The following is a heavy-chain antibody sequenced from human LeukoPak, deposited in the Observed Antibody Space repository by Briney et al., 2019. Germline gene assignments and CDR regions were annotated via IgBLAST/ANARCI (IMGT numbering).Heavy chain of an antibody. CDR1: GYAFTSYY. V-gene: IGHV1-46*01. D-gene: IGHD3-22*01. CDR2: INPSGGST. Sequence: GASVKVSCKASGYAFTSYYMHWVRQAPGQGLEWMGIINPSGGSTSYAQKFQGRVTMTRDTSTSTVYMELSSLRSEDTAVYYCARGHYDSSGYALQDNWFDPWGQGTLVTVSS. J-gene: IGHJ5*02. CDR3: ARGHYDSSGYALQDNWFDP.